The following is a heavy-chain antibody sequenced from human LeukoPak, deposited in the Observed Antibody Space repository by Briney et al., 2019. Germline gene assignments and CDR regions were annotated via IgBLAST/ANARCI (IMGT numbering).Heavy chain of an antibody. J-gene: IGHJ4*02. Sequence: SVKVSCKASGGTFRYAISWVRQAPGQGLEWVGGIISIFGKANYAQRFQGRVTILADESTSTAYMELSSLRSEDTAVYYCAGAGALGWNYAGYWGQGTLVTVSS. V-gene: IGHV1-69*01. CDR2: IISIFGKA. D-gene: IGHD1-26*01. CDR1: GGTFRYA. CDR3: AGAGALGWNYAGY.